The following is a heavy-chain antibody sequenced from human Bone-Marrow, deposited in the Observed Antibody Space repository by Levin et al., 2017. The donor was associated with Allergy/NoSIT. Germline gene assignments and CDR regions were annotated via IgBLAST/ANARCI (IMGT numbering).Heavy chain of an antibody. CDR2: INPNTGGT. CDR1: GYTFTGYY. D-gene: IGHD2-8*02. V-gene: IGHV1-2*06. Sequence: GGSLRLSCKASGYTFTGYYMHWVRQAPGQGLEWMGRINPNTGGTSYVQKFQGRVTMTRDTSINTAYMELSRLRSDDTAFDYCATERGVGTWYYYYWGQGTLVTVSS. J-gene: IGHJ4*02. CDR3: ATERGVGTWYYYY.